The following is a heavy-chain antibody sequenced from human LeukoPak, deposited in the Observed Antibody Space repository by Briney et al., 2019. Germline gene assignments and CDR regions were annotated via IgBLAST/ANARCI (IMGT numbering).Heavy chain of an antibody. CDR2: IDWDDDK. V-gene: IGHV2-70*11. CDR1: GFSLSTSGMC. J-gene: IGHJ4*02. CDR3: ARLIYYYDSSGYSTLDY. D-gene: IGHD3-22*01. Sequence: SGPALVKPTQTLTLTCTFSGFSLSTSGMCVSWIRQPPGKALEWLARIDWDDDKYYSTSLKTRLTISKDTSKNQVVLTMTNMDPVDTATYYCARLIYYYDSSGYSTLDYWGQGTLVTVSS.